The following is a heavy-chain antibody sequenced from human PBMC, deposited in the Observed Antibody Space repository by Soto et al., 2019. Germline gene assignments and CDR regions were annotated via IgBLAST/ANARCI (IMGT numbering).Heavy chain of an antibody. CDR1: RLAVSNYG. J-gene: IGHJ4*02. V-gene: IGHV3-21*01. CDR3: AREDSIVIPAVSDF. D-gene: IGHD2-2*01. CDR2: ISKSDYT. Sequence: GGSPEIGCTVSRLAVSNYGINWVRQAPGKGLEWVSSISKSDYTYYSDSVKGRFTISRDNAKNSVSLQMNTLRVEDTAVYYCAREDSIVIPAVSDFWGQGTLVTVSS.